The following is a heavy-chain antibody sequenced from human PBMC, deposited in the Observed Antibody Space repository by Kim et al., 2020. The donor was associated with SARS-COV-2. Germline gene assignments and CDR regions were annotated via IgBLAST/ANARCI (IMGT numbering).Heavy chain of an antibody. CDR2: IYYSGST. D-gene: IGHD2-2*01. CDR1: GGSISSSSYY. V-gene: IGHV4-39*01. Sequence: SETLSLTCTVSGGSISSSSYYWGWIRQPPGKGLEWIGSIYYSGSTYYNPSLKSRVTISVDTSKNQFSLKLSSVTAADTAVYYCARHIGYCSRTSCYGSDCYSGMDVWGPGTTVTVSS. CDR3: ARHIGYCSRTSCYGSDCYSGMDV. J-gene: IGHJ6*02.